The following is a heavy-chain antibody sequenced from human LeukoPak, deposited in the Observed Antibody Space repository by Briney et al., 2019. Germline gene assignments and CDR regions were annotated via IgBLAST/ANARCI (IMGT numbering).Heavy chain of an antibody. CDR3: IRGPGHYFDY. CDR1: GYTFNYYC. J-gene: IGHJ4*02. Sequence: GASVKVSCKASGYTFNYYCMHWVRQAPGQGLEWMGWINPSSGATNYAQKFQGRVTMTRDTSVSTAYMELTRLRSDDSAVFYCIRGPGHYFDYWGQGTVVTVPS. CDR2: INPSSGAT. V-gene: IGHV1-2*02. D-gene: IGHD3-10*01.